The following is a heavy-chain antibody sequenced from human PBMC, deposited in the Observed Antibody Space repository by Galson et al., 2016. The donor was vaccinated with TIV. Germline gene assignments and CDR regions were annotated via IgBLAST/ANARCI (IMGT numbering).Heavy chain of an antibody. Sequence: QSGAEVKKPGESLRISCKGSGYRFTSYWINWARQMPGKGLEWMGRIDPTDSYTNYSPSFQGHVTISADKSSTTAYLQWSSLKASDTAIYYCARGVSSGSAWLDPWGPGTPVTVSS. J-gene: IGHJ5*02. CDR2: IDPTDSYT. CDR1: GYRFTSYW. V-gene: IGHV5-10-1*01. D-gene: IGHD3-10*01. CDR3: ARGVSSGSAWLDP.